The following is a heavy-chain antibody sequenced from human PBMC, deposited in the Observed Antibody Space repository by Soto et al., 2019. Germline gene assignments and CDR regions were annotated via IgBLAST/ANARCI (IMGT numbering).Heavy chain of an antibody. D-gene: IGHD3-22*01. CDR2: ISGSGGST. J-gene: IGHJ4*02. CDR3: AKGGRYYYDSSGPRPGPHDY. V-gene: IGHV3-23*01. CDR1: GFTFSSYA. Sequence: EVQLLESGGGLVQPGGSLRLSCAASGFTFSSYAMSWVRQAPGKGLGWVSAISGSGGSTYYADSVKGRFTISRDNSKNTLYLQMNSLRAEDTAVYYCAKGGRYYYDSSGPRPGPHDYWGQGTLVTVSS.